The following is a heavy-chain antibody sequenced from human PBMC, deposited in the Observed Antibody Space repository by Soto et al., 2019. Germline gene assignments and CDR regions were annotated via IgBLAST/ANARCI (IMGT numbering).Heavy chain of an antibody. CDR2: IIPSGPGT. V-gene: IGHV3-23*01. CDR1: GFTFDSYA. J-gene: IGHJ4*02. D-gene: IGHD3-22*01. Sequence: GGSLRLSCAASGFTFDSYAMSWVRQAPGMGLEWVSSIIPSGPGTYYADSVKGRFTISRDNSMNTLYLQMNSLRAEDTAVYYCAKGRGSGNYLFDYWGQGTLVTVSS. CDR3: AKGRGSGNYLFDY.